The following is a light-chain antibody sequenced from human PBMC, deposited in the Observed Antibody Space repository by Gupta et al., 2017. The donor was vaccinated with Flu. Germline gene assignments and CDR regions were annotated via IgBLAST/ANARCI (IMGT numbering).Light chain of an antibody. V-gene: IGKV3-15*01. CDR2: GAS. Sequence: EIVMTQSPATLSVSPGERVTLSCRASQSVGSNLAWYQQKPGQAPRLLIYGASTRATGIPARFSGSGYGTEFTLTITSRQSEDFVVYYCQQYDNWPPVTFGGGTKVEIK. CDR1: QSVGSN. J-gene: IGKJ4*01. CDR3: QQYDNWPPVT.